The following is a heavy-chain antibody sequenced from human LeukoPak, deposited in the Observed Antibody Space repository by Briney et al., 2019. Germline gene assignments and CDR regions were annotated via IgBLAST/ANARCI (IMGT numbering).Heavy chain of an antibody. V-gene: IGHV4-34*01. J-gene: IGHJ3*02. Sequence: SETLSLTCAVYGGSFSGYYWSWIRQSPGKGLEWIGEINHSGSTNYNPSLKSRVTISVDTSKNQFSLKLSSVTAADTAVYYCARSTLRPYYYDSSGYFSAFDIWGQGTMVTVSS. CDR1: GGSFSGYY. CDR3: ARSTLRPYYYDSSGYFSAFDI. D-gene: IGHD3-22*01. CDR2: INHSGST.